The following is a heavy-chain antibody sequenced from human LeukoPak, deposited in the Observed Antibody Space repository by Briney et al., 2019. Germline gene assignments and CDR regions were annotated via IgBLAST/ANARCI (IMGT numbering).Heavy chain of an antibody. Sequence: SEPLSLTCTVSGGSISSYYWSWIRQPAGKGLAWIGRIYTSGSTNYNPSLKSRVTMSVDTSKNQFSLKLSSVTAADTAVYYCARDHGIAAAGNWFDPWGQETLVTVSS. V-gene: IGHV4-4*07. CDR1: GGSISSYY. CDR3: ARDHGIAAAGNWFDP. D-gene: IGHD6-13*01. CDR2: IYTSGST. J-gene: IGHJ5*02.